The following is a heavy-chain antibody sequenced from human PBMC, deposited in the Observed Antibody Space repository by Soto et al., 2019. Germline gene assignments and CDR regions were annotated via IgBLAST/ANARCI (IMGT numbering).Heavy chain of an antibody. CDR3: ARAVGDPLYYLDY. V-gene: IGHV4-59*08. D-gene: IGHD6-19*01. Sequence: SLTCTVSSDSISSYYWIWIRQSPGKGLEWIGYTDYSGNTNYNPSLKSRVTISGDTSKNQFSLRLSSVTAADTAVYYCARAVGDPLYYLDYWGQGTLVTVSS. CDR2: TDYSGNT. J-gene: IGHJ4*02. CDR1: SDSISSYY.